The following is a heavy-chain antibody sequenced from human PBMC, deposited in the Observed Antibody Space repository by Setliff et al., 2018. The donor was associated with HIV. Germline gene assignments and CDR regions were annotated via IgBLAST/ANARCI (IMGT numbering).Heavy chain of an antibody. CDR2: IGSKTYGGTT. Sequence: GVLRLSCAASGFTFSDYEMNWVRQAPGKGLEWVGFIGSKTYGGTTECAASVKGRFTISRDDSKSIAYLQMNSLKTEDTAVYYCTRDSPGGNSYYYGMDVWGQGTTVTVSS. J-gene: IGHJ6*02. CDR1: GFTFSDYE. CDR3: TRDSPGGNSYYYGMDV. V-gene: IGHV3-49*04. D-gene: IGHD2-15*01.